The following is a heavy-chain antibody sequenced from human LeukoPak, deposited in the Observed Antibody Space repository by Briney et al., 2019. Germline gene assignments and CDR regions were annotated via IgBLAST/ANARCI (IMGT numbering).Heavy chain of an antibody. CDR3: AVPRRDGYNYDAFDI. V-gene: IGHV3-30*03. Sequence: GGSLRLSCAASGFTFSSYSMNWVRQAPGKGLEWVAVISYDGSNKYYADSVKGRFTISRDNSKNTLYLQMNSLRAEDTAVYYCAVPRRDGYNYDAFDIWGQGTMVTVSS. D-gene: IGHD5-24*01. J-gene: IGHJ3*02. CDR1: GFTFSSYS. CDR2: ISYDGSNK.